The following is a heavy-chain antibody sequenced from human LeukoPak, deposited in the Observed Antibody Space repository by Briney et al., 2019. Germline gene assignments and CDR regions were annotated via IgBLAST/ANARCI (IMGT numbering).Heavy chain of an antibody. CDR1: GYTFTSYG. Sequence: ASVKVSCKASGYTFTSYGISWVRQAPGQGLEWMGWISAYNGNTNYAQKLQGRVTMTTDTSTSTAYMELRSLRSYGTAEFYSARVRTGTTLVYYYYGMDVWGQGTTVTVSS. CDR3: ARVRTGTTLVYYYYGMDV. J-gene: IGHJ6*02. CDR2: ISAYNGNT. D-gene: IGHD1-7*01. V-gene: IGHV1-18*01.